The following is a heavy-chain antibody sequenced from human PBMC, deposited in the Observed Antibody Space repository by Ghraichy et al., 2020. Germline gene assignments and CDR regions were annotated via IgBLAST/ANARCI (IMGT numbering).Heavy chain of an antibody. CDR1: GGSFRDYY. V-gene: IGHV4-34*01. J-gene: IGHJ6*02. CDR2: IDHSGRI. CDR3: ARATLRDGMDV. Sequence: SETLSITCAVYGGSFRDYYWTWIRQPPGKGLEYIGEIDHSGRIDHNPSLRSRVTMSVDTSRNHFSLKLSSVTATDTAVYYCARATLRDGMDVWGQGTTVIVSS.